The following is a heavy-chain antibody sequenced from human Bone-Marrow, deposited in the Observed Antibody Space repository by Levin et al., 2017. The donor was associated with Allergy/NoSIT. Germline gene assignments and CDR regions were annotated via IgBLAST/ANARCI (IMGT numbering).Heavy chain of an antibody. CDR1: GFTFSDFG. Sequence: GGSLRLSCAASGFTFSDFGIHWVRQAPGKGLEWVAVISYDEKDKYYAESVEGRFTISRDNFKNMVFLQMNSLRPDDTAVYYCAFPSDNNYYYGMDVWGQGTTVTVSS. CDR3: AFPSDNNYYYGMDV. D-gene: IGHD1-1*01. V-gene: IGHV3-30*03. CDR2: ISYDEKDK. J-gene: IGHJ6*02.